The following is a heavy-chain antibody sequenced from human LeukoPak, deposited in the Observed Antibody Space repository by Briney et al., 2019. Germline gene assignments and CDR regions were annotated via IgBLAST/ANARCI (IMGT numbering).Heavy chain of an antibody. J-gene: IGHJ4*02. D-gene: IGHD6-19*01. CDR1: GGSISSYY. V-gene: IGHV4-59*01. CDR3: ARAVAVAGDFDY. CDR2: IYYSGST. Sequence: PSETLSLTCTVSGGSISSYYWSWIRQPPGKGLEWIGYIYYSGSTNYNPSLKSLVTISVDTSKNQFSLKLSSVTAADTAVYYCARAVAVAGDFDYWGQGTLVTVSS.